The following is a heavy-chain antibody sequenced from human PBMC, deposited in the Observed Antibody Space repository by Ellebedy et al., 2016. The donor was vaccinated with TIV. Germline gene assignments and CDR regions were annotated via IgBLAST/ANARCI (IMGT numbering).Heavy chain of an antibody. CDR1: GSATSSGGYY. Sequence: SETLSLXXTVSGSATSSGGYYWSCIHQHPGKGLEWIGYIYYSGSTYYNPSLKSRVTISVDTSKNQFSLKLSSVTAADMAVYYCARRDTVGLVYWGQGTLVTVSS. D-gene: IGHD4-23*01. CDR3: ARRDTVGLVY. J-gene: IGHJ4*02. CDR2: IYYSGST. V-gene: IGHV4-30-4*08.